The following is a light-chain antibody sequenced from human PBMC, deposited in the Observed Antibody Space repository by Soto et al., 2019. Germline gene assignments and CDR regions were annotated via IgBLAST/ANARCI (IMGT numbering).Light chain of an antibody. CDR1: QSVSSSY. V-gene: IGKV3-20*01. J-gene: IGKJ1*01. CDR2: GAS. CDR3: QQYGGSPRT. Sequence: EIVLTQSPGTLSLSPGERATLSCRASQSVSSSYLGWYQQKPGQAPRLLIYGASSRATGIPGRFSGSGSGTDFTLTISRLEPEDFAVYYCQQYGGSPRTFGQGTKVEIK.